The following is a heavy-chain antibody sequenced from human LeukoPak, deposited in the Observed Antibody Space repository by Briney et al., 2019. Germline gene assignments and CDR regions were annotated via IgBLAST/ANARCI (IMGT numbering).Heavy chain of an antibody. V-gene: IGHV3-21*01. CDR2: FTSRSRNI. CDR1: GFTFSSYS. CDR3: VRERAGFDY. J-gene: IGHJ4*02. Sequence: GGSLRLSCAASGFTFSSYSMTWVRQAPGKGLEWLSSFTSRSRNIYYADSVKGRFTFSRDNAKNSMYLQMNSLTADDTAVYYCVRERAGFDYWGQGTLVTVSS.